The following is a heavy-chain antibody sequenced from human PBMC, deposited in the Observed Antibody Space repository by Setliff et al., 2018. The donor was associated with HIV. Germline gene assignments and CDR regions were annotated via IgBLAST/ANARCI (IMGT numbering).Heavy chain of an antibody. D-gene: IGHD3-16*01. CDR2: ILNREIT. Sequence: LETLSLTCTVSGASISSDSWSWIHQSPGKGLEWIGFILNREITNYNPSLQSRVSISMDTSKNQFSLKLHSVTAADTAIYHCAKGGASSHWLGPWGQGTLVTSPQ. CDR1: GASISSDS. J-gene: IGHJ5*02. CDR3: AKGGASSHWLGP. V-gene: IGHV4-59*01.